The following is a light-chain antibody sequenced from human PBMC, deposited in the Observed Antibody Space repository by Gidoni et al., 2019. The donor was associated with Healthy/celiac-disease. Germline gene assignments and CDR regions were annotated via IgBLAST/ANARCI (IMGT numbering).Light chain of an antibody. CDR1: SSNIGSNY. V-gene: IGLV1-47*01. Sequence: QSVLTQPPSASGTPGQRVTISCSGSSSNIGSNYVYWYQQLPGTAPKLLIYRNNQRPSGVPVRFSGSNSGTSASLAISGLRSEDEADYYCAAWDDSLSGQVFGGGTKLTVL. CDR2: RNN. J-gene: IGLJ3*02. CDR3: AAWDDSLSGQV.